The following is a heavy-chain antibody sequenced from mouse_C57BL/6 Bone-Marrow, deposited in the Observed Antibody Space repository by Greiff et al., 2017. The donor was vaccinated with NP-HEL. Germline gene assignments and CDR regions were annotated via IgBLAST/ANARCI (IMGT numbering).Heavy chain of an antibody. CDR3: ASLITTVVRYFDV. Sequence: EVQLVESGGDLVKPGGSLKLSCAASGFTFSSYGMSWVRQTPDKRLEWVATISSGGSYTYYPDSVKGRFTIARDNAKNTLYLQRSSLKSEDTAMYYCASLITTVVRYFDVWGTGTTVTVSS. V-gene: IGHV5-6*01. D-gene: IGHD1-1*01. CDR2: ISSGGSYT. CDR1: GFTFSSYG. J-gene: IGHJ1*03.